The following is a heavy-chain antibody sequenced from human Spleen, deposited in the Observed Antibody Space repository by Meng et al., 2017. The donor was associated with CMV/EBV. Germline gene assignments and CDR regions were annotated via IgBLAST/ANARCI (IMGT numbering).Heavy chain of an antibody. D-gene: IGHD2-2*01. Sequence: SISSGDYYWSWIRQPPGKGLEWIGYIYYSVSTYYNPYLKSRVTISVDTSKNQFSLKLSSVTAADTAVYYCARDCSSTSCTYEGEYGYWGQGTLVTVSS. CDR1: SISSGDYY. V-gene: IGHV4-30-4*08. CDR2: IYYSVST. CDR3: ARDCSSTSCTYEGEYGY. J-gene: IGHJ4*02.